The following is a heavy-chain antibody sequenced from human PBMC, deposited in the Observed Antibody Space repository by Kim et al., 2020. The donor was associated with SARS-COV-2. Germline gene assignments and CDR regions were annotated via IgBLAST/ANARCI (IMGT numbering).Heavy chain of an antibody. J-gene: IGHJ6*02. CDR1: GFTFSSYS. V-gene: IGHV3-21*01. CDR2: ISSSSSYI. CDR3: ATMYYDFWSGWSLSYYYYGIDV. Sequence: GGSLRLSCAASGFTFSSYSMNWVRQAPGKGLEWVSSISSSSSYIYYADSVKGRFTISRDNAKNSLYLQMNSLRAEDTAVYYCATMYYDFWSGWSLSYYYYGIDVWGQGTPVTVSS. D-gene: IGHD3-3*01.